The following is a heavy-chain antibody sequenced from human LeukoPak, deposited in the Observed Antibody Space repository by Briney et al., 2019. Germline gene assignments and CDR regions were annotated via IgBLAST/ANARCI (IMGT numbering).Heavy chain of an antibody. CDR2: INTDTRGT. V-gene: IGHV3-74*01. Sequence: PGGSLRLSCAASGFTFTDYWMHWVRQVPGKGLVWVSIINTDTRGTYYADSVKGRFTISRDNAKSILYLQMDSLRAEDTAVYYCARAGAYHFDNWGQGTLVTASS. D-gene: IGHD3-16*01. J-gene: IGHJ4*02. CDR3: ARAGAYHFDN. CDR1: GFTFTDYW.